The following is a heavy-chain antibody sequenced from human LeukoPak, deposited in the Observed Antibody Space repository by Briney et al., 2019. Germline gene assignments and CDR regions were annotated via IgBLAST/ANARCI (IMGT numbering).Heavy chain of an antibody. CDR1: GGSISSSSYC. CDR3: ARDSRGGYCSSTSCYNN. J-gene: IGHJ4*02. CDR2: IYYRGST. D-gene: IGHD2-2*02. V-gene: IGHV4-39*07. Sequence: PSETLSLTCTVAGGSISSSSYCWGWIRQPPGKGLEWIGSIYYRGSTYYNPSPKSRVTISVDTSKNPFSMKLSSVTAADTAVYYCARDSRGGYCSSTSCYNNWGQGTLVTVSS.